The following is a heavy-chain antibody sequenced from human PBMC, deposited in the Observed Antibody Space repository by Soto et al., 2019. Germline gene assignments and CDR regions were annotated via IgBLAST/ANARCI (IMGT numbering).Heavy chain of an antibody. CDR1: GGSFSGYY. CDR3: ARARGYSYGYSY. V-gene: IGHV4-34*01. D-gene: IGHD5-18*01. CDR2: INHSGST. J-gene: IGHJ4*02. Sequence: SETLSLTCAVYGGSFSGYYWSWIRQPPGKGLEWIGEINHSGSTNYNPSLKSRVTISVDTSKNQFSLKLSSVTAADTAVYDCARARGYSYGYSYWGQGSLGTVSS.